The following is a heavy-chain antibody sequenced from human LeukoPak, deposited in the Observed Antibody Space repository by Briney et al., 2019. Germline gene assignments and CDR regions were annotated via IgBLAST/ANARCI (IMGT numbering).Heavy chain of an antibody. D-gene: IGHD3-10*01. V-gene: IGHV4-34*01. Sequence: SETLSLTCAVYGGSFSGYYWSWIRQPPGKGLEWIGEINHSGSTNYSPSLKSQVTISLDTSRNQFSLKLNSVTAADTAVYYCAKSNGYGLIDIWGQGTMVTVSS. J-gene: IGHJ3*02. CDR1: GGSFSGYY. CDR2: INHSGST. CDR3: AKSNGYGLIDI.